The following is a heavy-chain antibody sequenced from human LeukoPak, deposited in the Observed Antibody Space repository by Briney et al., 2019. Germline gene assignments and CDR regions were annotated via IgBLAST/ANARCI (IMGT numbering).Heavy chain of an antibody. Sequence: SETLSLTCTVSGYSISSGYYWGWIRQPPGKGLEWIGSIYHSGSTYYNPSLKSRVTISVDTSKNQFSLKLSSVTAAATAVYYCARGPGGYSGYAYFDYWGQGTLVTVSS. D-gene: IGHD5-12*01. J-gene: IGHJ4*02. CDR2: IYHSGST. CDR3: ARGPGGYSGYAYFDY. V-gene: IGHV4-38-2*02. CDR1: GYSISSGYY.